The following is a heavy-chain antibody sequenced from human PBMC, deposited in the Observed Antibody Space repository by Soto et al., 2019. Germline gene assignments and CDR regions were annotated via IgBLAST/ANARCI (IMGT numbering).Heavy chain of an antibody. CDR2: INPATGNT. CDR3: ARRYNSAGGLET. D-gene: IGHD1-20*01. Sequence: QVQLVQSGAEVKKPGASVKVSCKASGYTFATYAIHWVRQAPGEGLEWMGWINPATGNTEYSEKFQERVTLTRDTSATTAYMELRGLRFEDTAVYYCARRYNSAGGLETWGQGALVTVSS. J-gene: IGHJ5*02. CDR1: GYTFATYA. V-gene: IGHV1-3*01.